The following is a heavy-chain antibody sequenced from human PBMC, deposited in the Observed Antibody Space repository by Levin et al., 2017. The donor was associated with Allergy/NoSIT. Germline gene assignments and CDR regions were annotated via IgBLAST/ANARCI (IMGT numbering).Heavy chain of an antibody. CDR2: IWYDGSNE. CDR3: ARDTGHYGSGSSFDY. Sequence: GESLKISCAASGFTFSSYGMQWVRQAPGKGLEWVAVIWYDGSNEYYADSVKGRFTISRDNSKNTLYLQMNSLRAEDTAVYYCARDTGHYGSGSSFDYWGQGTLVTVSS. D-gene: IGHD3-10*01. J-gene: IGHJ4*02. V-gene: IGHV3-33*01. CDR1: GFTFSSYG.